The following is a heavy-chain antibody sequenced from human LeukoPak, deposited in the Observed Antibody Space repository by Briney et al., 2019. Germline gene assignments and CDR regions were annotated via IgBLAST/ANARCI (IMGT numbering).Heavy chain of an antibody. CDR1: GFTFSSYA. V-gene: IGHV3-30-3*01. J-gene: IGHJ3*02. CDR3: ARSRTIFGVVDAFDI. D-gene: IGHD3-3*01. Sequence: GGSLRLSCAASGFTFSSYAMHWVRQAPGKGLEWVAVISYDGSNKYYADSVKGRFTISRDNSKNTLYLQMNSLRAEDTAVYYCARSRTIFGVVDAFDIWGQGTMATVSS. CDR2: ISYDGSNK.